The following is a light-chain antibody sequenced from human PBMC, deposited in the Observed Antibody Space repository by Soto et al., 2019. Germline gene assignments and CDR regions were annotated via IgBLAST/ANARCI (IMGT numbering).Light chain of an antibody. Sequence: AHSPATLSLSPGERAILSCRASESIRTYLAWYQQKPGQAPRLLIYGASTRATGIPARFSGSGSGTEFTLTISSLQSEDFAVYYCQQYNNWPPITFGQGTRLEIK. CDR1: ESIRTY. CDR3: QQYNNWPPIT. CDR2: GAS. V-gene: IGKV3-15*01. J-gene: IGKJ5*01.